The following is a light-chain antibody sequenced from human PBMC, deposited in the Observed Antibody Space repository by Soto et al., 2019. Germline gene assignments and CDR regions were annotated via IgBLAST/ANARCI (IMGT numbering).Light chain of an antibody. CDR3: QQYNFWPPLT. Sequence: EIVMTQSPATLSVSPGERATLSCRASQGVNSNLAWYRQKPGQAPRLLISDASTRATGVPARFSGCGAGTEFTLTLRSLQSEDSGIYYCQQYNFWPPLTFGGGTKVEIK. J-gene: IGKJ4*01. CDR1: QGVNSN. CDR2: DAS. V-gene: IGKV3-15*01.